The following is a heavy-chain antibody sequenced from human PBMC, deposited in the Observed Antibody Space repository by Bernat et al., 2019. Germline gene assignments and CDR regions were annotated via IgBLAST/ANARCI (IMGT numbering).Heavy chain of an antibody. CDR1: GFIVDTNY. CDR3: ARDQRSGSYYKSAFEI. Sequence: EVQLVGSGGGLIQPAGSLRLSCASSGFIVDTNYISWVRQAPGKGLEWVSVIYTNGNTYYADSVKGRFTISRDNSKNTLYLQMNSLRAEDTAVYYCARDQRSGSYYKSAFEIWGQGTMVTVSS. J-gene: IGHJ3*02. CDR2: IYTNGNT. D-gene: IGHD3-10*01. V-gene: IGHV3-53*01.